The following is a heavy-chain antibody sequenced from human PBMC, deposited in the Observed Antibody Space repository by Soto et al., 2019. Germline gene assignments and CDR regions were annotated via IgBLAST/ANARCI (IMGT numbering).Heavy chain of an antibody. J-gene: IGHJ6*02. CDR3: AINGCFWSGYAAAGYYYYGMDV. D-gene: IGHD3-3*01. Sequence: EVQLVESGGGLVKPGGSLRLSCAASGFTFSRYSMNWVRQAPGKGLEWVSSISSSSRYIYYADSVKGRFTISRDNAKNSLHLQMHSLRAADTAVYYCAINGCFWSGYAAAGYYYYGMDVWGQGTTVTVSS. V-gene: IGHV3-21*01. CDR2: ISSSSRYI. CDR1: GFTFSRYS.